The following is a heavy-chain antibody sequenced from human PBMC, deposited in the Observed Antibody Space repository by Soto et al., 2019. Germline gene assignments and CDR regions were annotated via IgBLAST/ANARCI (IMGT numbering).Heavy chain of an antibody. CDR1: GYSFTDYS. Sequence: GESLKISCEGRGYSFTDYSITWLRRTPGTGLEWMGKIHPSDSYTKFNPSFQGHVSISVDRSANTAYLQWTSLKASDSGIYYCARILVETYTTSPVMDVWGKGTKVTVSS. V-gene: IGHV5-10-1*01. J-gene: IGHJ6*04. CDR3: ARILVETYTTSPVMDV. D-gene: IGHD2-2*01. CDR2: IHPSDSYT.